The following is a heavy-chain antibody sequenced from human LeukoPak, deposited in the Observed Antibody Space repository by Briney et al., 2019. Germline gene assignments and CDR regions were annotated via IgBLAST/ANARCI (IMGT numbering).Heavy chain of an antibody. CDR2: IYYSGNS. J-gene: IGHJ4*02. CDR1: GGSISSSKYY. V-gene: IGHV4-31*03. CDR3: ARAYSSSSEIDY. Sequence: PSETLSLTCSVSGGSISSSKYYWSWIRQHPGKGLEWIGYIYYSGNSYYNPSLKSRLTISVDTSKNQFSLKLSSVTAADTAVYYCARAYSSSSEIDYWGQGTLVTVSS. D-gene: IGHD6-6*01.